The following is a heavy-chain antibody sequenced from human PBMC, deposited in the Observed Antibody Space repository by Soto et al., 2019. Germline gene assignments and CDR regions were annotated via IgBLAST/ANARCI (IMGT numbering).Heavy chain of an antibody. J-gene: IGHJ4*02. D-gene: IGHD2-15*01. V-gene: IGHV3-9*01. CDR3: AKDIYLGYCGGGSCYSSFDY. Sequence: EVQLVESGGGLVQPGRSLRLSCAASGFTFDDYAIHWVRQAPGKGLEWVSGISWNGDIIGYADSVKGRFTISRDNAKNSLYLQMNSLRAEDTALYYCAKDIYLGYCGGGSCYSSFDYWGQGTLVTVSS. CDR1: GFTFDDYA. CDR2: ISWNGDII.